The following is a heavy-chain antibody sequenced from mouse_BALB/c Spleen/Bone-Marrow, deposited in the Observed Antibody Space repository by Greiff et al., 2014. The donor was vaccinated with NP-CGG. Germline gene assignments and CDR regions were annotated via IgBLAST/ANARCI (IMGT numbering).Heavy chain of an antibody. J-gene: IGHJ4*01. D-gene: IGHD2-4*01. Sequence: EVKLEESGGGLVQPGGFRKLSCAASGFTFSSFGMHWVRQAPEKGLEWVAYISSGSSTIYYADTLKGRFTISRDNPKNTLFLQMTSLRSEDTAMYYCARARSTMITTGTLDYWGQGTSVTVSS. CDR1: GFTFSSFG. V-gene: IGHV5-17*02. CDR3: ARARSTMITTGTLDY. CDR2: ISSGSSTI.